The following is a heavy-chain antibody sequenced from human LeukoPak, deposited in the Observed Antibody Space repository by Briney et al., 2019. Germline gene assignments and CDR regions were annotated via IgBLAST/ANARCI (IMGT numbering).Heavy chain of an antibody. V-gene: IGHV4-39*07. D-gene: IGHD3-10*01. J-gene: IGHJ3*02. CDR2: IYSRGNT. CDR1: GVSISSGSNY. CDR3: ARSDGYGLVGI. Sequence: PSETLSLTCSVSGVSISSGSNYWGWIRQPPGKTLEWIGSIYSRGNTYYNPSLKSRVIILIDTAKSHFSLNLSSVTAADTAVYYCARSDGYGLVGIWGQGTMVTVSS.